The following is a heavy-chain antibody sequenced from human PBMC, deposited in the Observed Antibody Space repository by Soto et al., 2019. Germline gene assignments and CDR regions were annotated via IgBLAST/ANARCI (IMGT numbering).Heavy chain of an antibody. CDR3: ARSHGSSTSLEIYYYYYYGMDV. CDR2: IIPISETT. V-gene: IGHV1-69*01. J-gene: IGHJ6*02. D-gene: IGHD2-2*01. Sequence: QVQLVQSGAEVKKPGSSVKVSCKASGGTFSSYAISWVRQAPGQGLEWMGGIIPISETTNYAQKFQGRVTITAYESKSTAYMELSRLRSEDTAVYYCARSHGSSTSLEIYYYYYYGMDVWGQGTTVTVSS. CDR1: GGTFSSYA.